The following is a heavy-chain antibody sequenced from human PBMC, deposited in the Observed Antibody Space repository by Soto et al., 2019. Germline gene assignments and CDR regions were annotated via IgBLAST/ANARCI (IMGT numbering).Heavy chain of an antibody. J-gene: IGHJ4*02. CDR3: VRHSEYGDYRLNVRLDY. Sequence: GESLKISCKASGYTFTSCYIGWVRQMPGKGLEWMGIIYPGAAVTAYSPSIQGQVTISADESISTAYLQWNSLKASDTAMYYCVRHSEYGDYRLNVRLDYWGQGTLVTVSS. CDR1: GYTFTSCY. V-gene: IGHV5-51*01. D-gene: IGHD4-17*01. CDR2: IYPGAAVT.